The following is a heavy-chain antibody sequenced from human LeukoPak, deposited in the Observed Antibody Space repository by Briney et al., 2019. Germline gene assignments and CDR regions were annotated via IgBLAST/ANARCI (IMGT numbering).Heavy chain of an antibody. CDR1: GGSISSYY. Sequence: PSETLSLTCTVSGGSISSYYWSWIRQPPGKGLEWIGYIYYSGSTNYNPSLKSRVTISVDTSKNQFSLKLSSVTAADTAVYYCARHYYDSSGYPGGYFDYWGQGTLVTVSS. J-gene: IGHJ4*02. CDR2: IYYSGST. CDR3: ARHYYDSSGYPGGYFDY. D-gene: IGHD3-22*01. V-gene: IGHV4-59*01.